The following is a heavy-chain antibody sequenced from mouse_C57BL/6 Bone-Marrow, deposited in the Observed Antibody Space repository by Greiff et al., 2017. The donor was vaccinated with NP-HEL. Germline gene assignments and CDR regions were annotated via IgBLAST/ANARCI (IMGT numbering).Heavy chain of an antibody. Sequence: VQLQQSGTVLARPGASVKMSCKTSGYTFTSYWMHWVKQRPGQGLEWIGAIYPGNSDTSYNQKFKGKAKLTAVTSASTAYMELSSLTNEDSAVYYCTRKYYGSRRALMDYWGQGTSVTVSS. CDR2: IYPGNSDT. CDR3: TRKYYGSRRALMDY. D-gene: IGHD1-1*01. CDR1: GYTFTSYW. V-gene: IGHV1-5*01. J-gene: IGHJ4*01.